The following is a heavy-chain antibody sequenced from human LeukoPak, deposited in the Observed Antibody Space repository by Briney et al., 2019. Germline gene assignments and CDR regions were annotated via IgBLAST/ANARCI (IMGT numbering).Heavy chain of an antibody. Sequence: PSETLSLTCTVSGGSISSYYWSWIRQPAGKGLEWIGRIYTSGSTNYNPSLKSRVTMSVDTSKNQFSLKPSSVTAADTAVYYCARDPSYYDFWSGYYTGSLHYYMDVWGKGTTVTVSS. J-gene: IGHJ6*03. CDR1: GGSISSYY. V-gene: IGHV4-4*07. D-gene: IGHD3-3*01. CDR2: IYTSGST. CDR3: ARDPSYYDFWSGYYTGSLHYYMDV.